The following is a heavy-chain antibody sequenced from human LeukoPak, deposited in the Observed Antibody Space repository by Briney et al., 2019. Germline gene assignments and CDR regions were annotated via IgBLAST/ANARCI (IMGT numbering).Heavy chain of an antibody. D-gene: IGHD2-2*01. CDR1: GGTFSSYA. Sequence: SVKVSCKASGGTFSSYAISWVRQAPGQGLEWMGGIIPIFGTANYAQKFQGRVTITADESTSTAYMELSSLRSEDTAVYYCARGACSSTSCYVENWFDPWGQGTLVTVSS. CDR2: IIPIFGTA. J-gene: IGHJ5*02. CDR3: ARGACSSTSCYVENWFDP. V-gene: IGHV1-69*13.